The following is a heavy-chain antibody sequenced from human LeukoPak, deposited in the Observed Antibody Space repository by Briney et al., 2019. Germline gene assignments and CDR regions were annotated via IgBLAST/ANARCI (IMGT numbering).Heavy chain of an antibody. Sequence: ASVKVSCKASGYTFTSYGISWVRQTPGQGLEWMGWISAYNGNTNYAQKLQGRATMTTDTSTSTAYMELRSLRSDDTAVYYCARDLVVVARFNWFDPWGQGALVTVSS. CDR1: GYTFTSYG. CDR3: ARDLVVVARFNWFDP. D-gene: IGHD2-15*01. J-gene: IGHJ5*02. V-gene: IGHV1-18*01. CDR2: ISAYNGNT.